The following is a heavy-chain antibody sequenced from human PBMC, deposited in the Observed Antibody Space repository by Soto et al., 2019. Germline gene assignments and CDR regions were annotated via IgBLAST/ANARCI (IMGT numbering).Heavy chain of an antibody. CDR2: ISSSSSYI. D-gene: IGHD6-19*01. CDR3: ARDGRRTYPGEHESSGWFSASWLSGSSRGDHYFDY. J-gene: IGHJ4*02. Sequence: EVQLVESGGGLVKPGGSLRLSCAASGFTFSSYSMNWVRQAPGKGLEWVSSISSSSSYIYYADSVKGRFSISRDNANNALYLQMNSLRAEDTAVYYCARDGRRTYPGEHESSGWFSASWLSGSSRGDHYFDYWGQGTLVTVSS. V-gene: IGHV3-21*01. CDR1: GFTFSSYS.